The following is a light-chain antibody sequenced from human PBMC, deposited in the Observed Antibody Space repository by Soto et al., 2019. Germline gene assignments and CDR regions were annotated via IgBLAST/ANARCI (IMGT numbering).Light chain of an antibody. V-gene: IGLV2-14*01. Sequence: QSVLTQPASVSGSPGQSITISCTGTSSDVGGYNYVSWYQQNPGKAPKLMIYEVSNRPSGVSNRFSGSKSGNTASLTISGLQAEDEGDYYCGSYISSNSWVFGGGTKLTVL. CDR2: EVS. CDR3: GSYISSNSWV. CDR1: SSDVGGYNY. J-gene: IGLJ3*02.